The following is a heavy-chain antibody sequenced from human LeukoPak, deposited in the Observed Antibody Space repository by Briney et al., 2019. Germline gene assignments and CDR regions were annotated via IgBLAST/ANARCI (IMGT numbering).Heavy chain of an antibody. CDR2: IYPGDSDN. CDR3: ARFYGSGRLFDY. D-gene: IGHD3-10*01. CDR1: GYSLTSYW. J-gene: IGHJ4*02. V-gene: IGHV5-51*01. Sequence: ESPKISWKGFGYSLTSYWIGRVRQMPGKGLEWVLIIYPGDSDNRYSPSFQGQVTHSADKSISTAYLQWSSLKASDTGMYYCARFYGSGRLFDYWGQGTLVTVSS.